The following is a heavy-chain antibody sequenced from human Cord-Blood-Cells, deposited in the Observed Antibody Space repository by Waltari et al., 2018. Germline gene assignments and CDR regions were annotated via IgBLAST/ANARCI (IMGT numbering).Heavy chain of an antibody. D-gene: IGHD3-10*01. CDR1: GGTFSSYA. J-gene: IGHJ4*02. CDR3: ARSYGSGSYYFDY. Sequence: QVQLVQSGAEVKKPGSSVKVSCKASGGTFSSYAISWVRQAPGQGLEWMGGIIPIFGTANYTQKCQGRVTITADESTSTAYRELSSLRSEDTAVYYCARSYGSGSYYFDYWGQGTLVTVSS. V-gene: IGHV1-69*01. CDR2: IIPIFGTA.